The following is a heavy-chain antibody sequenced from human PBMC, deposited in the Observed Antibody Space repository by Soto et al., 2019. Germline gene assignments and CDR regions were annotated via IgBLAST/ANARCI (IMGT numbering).Heavy chain of an antibody. D-gene: IGHD2-21*02. CDR1: GFTFNSYA. CDR3: TTWLTAHFDF. J-gene: IGHJ4*02. CDR2: IRGSDNTT. V-gene: IGHV3-23*01. Sequence: GGSLRLSCSGSGFTFNSYAMSWVRQAPGKGLEWVSCIRGSDNTTYYAASVRGRFTISRDDSRNTIYFQMDSLRVEDTAVYYCTTWLTAHFDFWGQGTVVTVSS.